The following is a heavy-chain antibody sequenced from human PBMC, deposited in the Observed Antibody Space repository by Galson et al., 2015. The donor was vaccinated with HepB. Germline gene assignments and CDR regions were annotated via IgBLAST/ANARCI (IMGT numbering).Heavy chain of an antibody. CDR2: INPSGGST. Sequence: QSGAEVKKPGESLKISCKASGYTFTSYYMHWVRQAPGQGLEWMGIINPSGGSTSYAQKFQGRVTMTRDTSTSTVYMELSSLRSEDTAVCYCARDYPTVGALDYWGQGTLVTVSS. D-gene: IGHD1-26*01. V-gene: IGHV1-46*01. J-gene: IGHJ4*02. CDR1: GYTFTSYY. CDR3: ARDYPTVGALDY.